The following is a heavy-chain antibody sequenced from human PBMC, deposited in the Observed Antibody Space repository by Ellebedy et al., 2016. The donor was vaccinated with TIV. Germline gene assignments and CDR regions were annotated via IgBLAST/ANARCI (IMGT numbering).Heavy chain of an antibody. V-gene: IGHV4-59*01. J-gene: IGHJ3*02. Sequence: SETLSLTXTVSGASISSSYWSWIRQPPGKALEWVAFIYHTGNTNYNPSLKSRVTTSVDTSKSQFSLKLSSVTAADTAVYYCARGYYDSRGYSNPFDIWGQGTMVTVSS. D-gene: IGHD3-22*01. CDR1: GASISSSY. CDR3: ARGYYDSRGYSNPFDI. CDR2: IYHTGNT.